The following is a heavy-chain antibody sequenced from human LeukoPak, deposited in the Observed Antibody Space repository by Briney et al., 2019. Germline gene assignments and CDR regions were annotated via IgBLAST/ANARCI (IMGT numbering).Heavy chain of an antibody. J-gene: IGHJ3*02. Sequence: PGGSLRLSCAASGFTFSIYSMNWVRQAPGKGLEWVSSISSSSSYIYYADSVKGRFTISRDNAKNSLYLQMNSLRAEDTAVYYCARDREGATLNDAFDIWGQGTMVTVSS. CDR1: GFTFSIYS. CDR2: ISSSSSYI. V-gene: IGHV3-21*01. CDR3: ARDREGATLNDAFDI. D-gene: IGHD1-26*01.